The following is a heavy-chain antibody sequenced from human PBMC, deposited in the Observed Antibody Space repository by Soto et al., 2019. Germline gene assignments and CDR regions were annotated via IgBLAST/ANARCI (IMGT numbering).Heavy chain of an antibody. V-gene: IGHV1-46*01. D-gene: IGHD1-26*01. Sequence: VKDSSKASVCTRPSFNKHWVRQAPGQGLGWMGIINPSGGSTSYAQKFQGRFTMTRDTSTSTVYMELSSLRSEDTAVYYCARVQESGSQLGDSWGRGTLVTAPQ. J-gene: IGHJ4*02. CDR1: VCTRPSFN. CDR2: INPSGGST. CDR3: ARVQESGSQLGDS.